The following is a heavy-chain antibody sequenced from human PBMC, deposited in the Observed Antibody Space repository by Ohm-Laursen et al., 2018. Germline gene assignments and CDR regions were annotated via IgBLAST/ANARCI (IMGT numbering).Heavy chain of an antibody. CDR3: FCGPTWDI. J-gene: IGHJ3*02. Sequence: GSLRLSCAASGFTFSSYWMSWVRQAPGKGLEWVANIKQDASEKYYVDSVKGRFIISRDNAKNSLYLQMDSLRAEDPALYYCFCGPTWDIWGQGTMVTVSS. D-gene: IGHD3/OR15-3a*01. CDR2: IKQDASEK. CDR1: GFTFSSYW. V-gene: IGHV3-7*01.